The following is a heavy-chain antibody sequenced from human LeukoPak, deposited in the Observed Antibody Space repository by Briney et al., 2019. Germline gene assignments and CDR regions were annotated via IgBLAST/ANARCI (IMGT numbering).Heavy chain of an antibody. CDR2: NYYSGST. Sequence: SETLSLTCTVSGGSISSGDYYWSWIRQPPGKGLEWIGYNYYSGSTYYNPSLKSRVTISVDTSKNQFSLKLSSVTAADTAVYYCARGFNSMIVVVTPYYFDYWGQGTLVTVSS. CDR1: GGSISSGDYY. CDR3: ARGFNSMIVVVTPYYFDY. D-gene: IGHD3-22*01. J-gene: IGHJ4*02. V-gene: IGHV4-30-4*01.